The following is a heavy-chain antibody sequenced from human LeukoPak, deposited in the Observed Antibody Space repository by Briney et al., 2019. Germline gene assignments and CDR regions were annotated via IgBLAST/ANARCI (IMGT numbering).Heavy chain of an antibody. Sequence: SETLSLTCTVPGDSISGHYWSWIRQPAGEGLEWIGRIHSSGSTNYNPSFTSRVTMSVDMSKNKFSLRLSSVTAADTAVYYCARELQHYDYWGQGNLVTVSS. D-gene: IGHD3-3*02. CDR2: IHSSGST. CDR3: ARELQHYDY. V-gene: IGHV4-4*07. J-gene: IGHJ4*02. CDR1: GDSISGHY.